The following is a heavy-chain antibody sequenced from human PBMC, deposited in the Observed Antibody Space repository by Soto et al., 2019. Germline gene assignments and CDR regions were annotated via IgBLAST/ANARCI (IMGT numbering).Heavy chain of an antibody. CDR1: GGSISSSSYY. V-gene: IGHV4-39*01. Sequence: QLQLQESGPGLVKPSETLSLTCTVSGGSISSSSYYWGWIRQPPGKGLEWIGSIYYSGSTYYNPSLKSRVTISVDTSKNQFSLKLSSVTAADTAVYYCASLPDYDFWSGYMLGYYYYGMDVWGQGTTVTVSS. D-gene: IGHD3-3*01. CDR3: ASLPDYDFWSGYMLGYYYYGMDV. J-gene: IGHJ6*02. CDR2: IYYSGST.